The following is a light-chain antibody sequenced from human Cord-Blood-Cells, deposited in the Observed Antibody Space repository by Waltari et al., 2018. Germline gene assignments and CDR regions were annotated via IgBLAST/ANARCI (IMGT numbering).Light chain of an antibody. CDR3: QQYGSSPFT. J-gene: IGKJ3*01. V-gene: IGKV3-20*01. Sequence: EIVLTQSPGTLSLSPGENATLSCRASQSVSSSYLAWYQQKPGQAPRLLICCASSRATGIPDRFSGSGSGTDFTLTISRLEPEDFAVYYCQQYGSSPFTFGPGTKVDIK. CDR2: CAS. CDR1: QSVSSSY.